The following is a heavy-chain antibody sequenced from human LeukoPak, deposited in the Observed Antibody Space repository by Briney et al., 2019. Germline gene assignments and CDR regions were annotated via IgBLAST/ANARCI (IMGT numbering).Heavy chain of an antibody. J-gene: IGHJ3*02. D-gene: IGHD3-10*01. Sequence: GGSLRLSCAASGFTFSSYNMNWVRQAPGKGLEWVSSISSSSSYIYYADSVKGRFTISRDNAENSLYLQMNSLRAEDTALYYCAKGVRITMVRGAFDIWGQGTMVTVSS. CDR2: ISSSSSYI. CDR1: GFTFSSYN. CDR3: AKGVRITMVRGAFDI. V-gene: IGHV3-21*04.